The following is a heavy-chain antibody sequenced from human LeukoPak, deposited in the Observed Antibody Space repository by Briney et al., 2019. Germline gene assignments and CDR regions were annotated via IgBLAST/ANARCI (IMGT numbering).Heavy chain of an antibody. D-gene: IGHD2-2*01. CDR2: MYLSGTT. Sequence: SGTLSPTCTVSGDSINSLDLWSWVRQPPGKGLEWIGEMYLSGTTHSNPSVKSRVTISVDRSKNQFSLKLSSVTAADTAVYYCARGPAYVVPAARTLYYYYGMDVWGQGTTVTVSS. CDR1: GDSINSLDL. CDR3: ARGPAYVVPAARTLYYYYGMDV. V-gene: IGHV4-4*02. J-gene: IGHJ6*02.